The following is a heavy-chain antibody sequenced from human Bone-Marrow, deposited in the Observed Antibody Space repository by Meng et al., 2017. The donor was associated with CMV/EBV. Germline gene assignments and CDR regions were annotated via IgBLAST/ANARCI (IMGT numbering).Heavy chain of an antibody. CDR2: ISGTGGDT. D-gene: IGHD3-10*01. Sequence: VELVESGGGFVQPGGSLRLSCAASGFTFSDYYMSWFRQAPGKGLECISYISGTGGDTNYADSVKGRFTISRDNAKNSLYLQMNSLRAEDTAVYYCARVVTMASADYWGQGTLVTVSS. V-gene: IGHV3-11*05. J-gene: IGHJ4*02. CDR1: GFTFSDYY. CDR3: ARVVTMASADY.